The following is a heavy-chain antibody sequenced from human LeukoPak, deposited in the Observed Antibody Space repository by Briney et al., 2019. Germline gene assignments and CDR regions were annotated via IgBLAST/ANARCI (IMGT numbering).Heavy chain of an antibody. CDR1: GGSISSSTYY. CDR3: ARSGSSYGYSGYYYYYMDV. CDR2: FYYGGGT. V-gene: IGHV4-39*07. J-gene: IGHJ6*03. Sequence: SETLSLTCTVSGGSISSSTYYWGWIRQPPGKGLEWIGSFYYGGGTYYNPSLKSRVTISVDTSKNQFSLKLSSVTAADTAVYYCARSGSSYGYSGYYYYYMDVWGKGTTVTVSS. D-gene: IGHD5-18*01.